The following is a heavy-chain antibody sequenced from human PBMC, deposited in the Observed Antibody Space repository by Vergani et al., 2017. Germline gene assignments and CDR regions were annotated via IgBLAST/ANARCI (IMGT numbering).Heavy chain of an antibody. D-gene: IGHD3-10*01. CDR3: ARGRGYYGSGSYYTPSKMLDY. CDR1: GGSISSSSYY. J-gene: IGHJ4*02. Sequence: QLQLQESGPGLVKPSETLSLTCTVSGGSISSSSYYWGWIRQPPGKGLEWIGSIYYSGSTYYNPSLKSRVTISVDTSKNQFSLKLSSVTAADTAVYYCARGRGYYGSGSYYTPSKMLDYWGQGTLVTVSS. V-gene: IGHV4-39*01. CDR2: IYYSGST.